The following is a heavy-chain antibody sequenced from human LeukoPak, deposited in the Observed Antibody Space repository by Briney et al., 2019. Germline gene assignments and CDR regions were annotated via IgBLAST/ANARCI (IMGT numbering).Heavy chain of an antibody. V-gene: IGHV6-1*01. CDR3: AGGTYSGYDS. CDR1: GDSVSSNSAA. CDR2: TYYRSKWYY. Sequence: SQTLSLTCVISGDSVSSNSAAWNWIRQSPSRGLERLGRTYYRSKWYYDYVVSLKSRITIIPDTSKNQFSLQLSSVTPEDTAVYYCAGGTYSGYDSWGQGTLVTVSS. D-gene: IGHD5-12*01. J-gene: IGHJ5*02.